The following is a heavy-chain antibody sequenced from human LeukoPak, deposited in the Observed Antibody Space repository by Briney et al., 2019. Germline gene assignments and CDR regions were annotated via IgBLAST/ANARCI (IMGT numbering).Heavy chain of an antibody. V-gene: IGHV3-7*01. CDR3: ARENVTSPYYYYGMDV. J-gene: IGHJ6*02. CDR2: IKHDGSEK. Sequence: GGSLRLSCAASGFIFTNYFMSWVRQAPGKGLEWVASIKHDGSEKYYVDSVRGRFTISRDNTMNSLYLQMNSLRAEDTAVYYCARENVTSPYYYYGMDVWGQGTTVTVSS. CDR1: GFIFTNYF. D-gene: IGHD1-1*01.